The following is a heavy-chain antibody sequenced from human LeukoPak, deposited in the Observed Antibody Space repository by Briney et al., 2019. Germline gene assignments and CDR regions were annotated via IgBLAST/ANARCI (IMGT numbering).Heavy chain of an antibody. Sequence: QPGGSLRLSCAASGFTFSSYAMSWVRQAPGKGLEWVSAISGSGGSTYYADSVKGRFTISRDNSKNTLYLQMNSLRAEDTAVYYCASSGDSGWYYDYYYGMDVWGQGTTVTVSS. V-gene: IGHV3-23*01. CDR3: ASSGDSGWYYDYYYGMDV. D-gene: IGHD6-19*01. J-gene: IGHJ6*02. CDR1: GFTFSSYA. CDR2: ISGSGGST.